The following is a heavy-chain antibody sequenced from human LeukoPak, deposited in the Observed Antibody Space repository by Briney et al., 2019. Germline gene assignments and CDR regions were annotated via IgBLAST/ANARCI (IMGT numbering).Heavy chain of an antibody. CDR3: ARRIAVAGVPFDY. D-gene: IGHD6-19*01. CDR1: GGSISSSSYY. CDR2: IYYSGST. V-gene: IGHV4-39*01. J-gene: IGHJ4*02. Sequence: SETLSLTCTVSGGSISSSSYYWGWIRQPPGKGLEWIGSIYYSGSTYYNPSLKSRVTISVDTSKNQFSLKLSSVTAADTAVYYCARRIAVAGVPFDYWGQGTLVTVSS.